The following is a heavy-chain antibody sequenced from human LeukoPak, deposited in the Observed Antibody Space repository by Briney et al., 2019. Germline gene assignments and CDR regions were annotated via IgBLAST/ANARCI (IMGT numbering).Heavy chain of an antibody. Sequence: SETLSLTCPVSGGSIRSSSYYWGWIHQPPGKGLEGIGRIYYSGSTYYNPSLKSRVTISVDTSKNPFSLKLSSVTAADTAVYYCALIVATTRLGYYYYGMDVWGQGTTVTVSS. CDR2: IYYSGST. J-gene: IGHJ6*02. CDR1: GGSIRSSSYY. CDR3: ALIVATTRLGYYYYGMDV. V-gene: IGHV4-39*01. D-gene: IGHD5-12*01.